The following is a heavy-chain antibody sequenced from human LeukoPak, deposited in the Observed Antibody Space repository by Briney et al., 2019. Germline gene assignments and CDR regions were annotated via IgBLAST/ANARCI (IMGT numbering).Heavy chain of an antibody. V-gene: IGHV3-7*01. Sequence: PGGSLRLSCAASGFTFSSYWMSWVRQAPGKGLEWVANIKQDGSEKYYVGSVKGRFTISRDNAKNSLYLQMNSLRAEDTAVYYCARSTVVTPGAEYFQHWGQGTLVTVSS. CDR1: GFTFSSYW. D-gene: IGHD4-23*01. CDR3: ARSTVVTPGAEYFQH. CDR2: IKQDGSEK. J-gene: IGHJ1*01.